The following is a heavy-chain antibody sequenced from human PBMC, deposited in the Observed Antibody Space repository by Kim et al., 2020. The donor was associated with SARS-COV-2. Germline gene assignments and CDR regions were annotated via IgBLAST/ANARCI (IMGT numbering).Heavy chain of an antibody. Sequence: ASVKVSCKASGYTFTSYDINWVRQATGQGLEWMGWMNPNSGNTGYAQKFQGRVTMTRNTSISTAYMELSSLRSEDTAVYYCARGHAYSSSSDYWGQGTLVTVSS. V-gene: IGHV1-8*01. J-gene: IGHJ4*02. CDR3: ARGHAYSSSSDY. CDR2: MNPNSGNT. D-gene: IGHD6-13*01. CDR1: GYTFTSYD.